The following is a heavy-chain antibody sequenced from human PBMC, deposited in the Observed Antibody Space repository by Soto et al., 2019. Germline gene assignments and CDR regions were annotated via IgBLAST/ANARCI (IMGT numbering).Heavy chain of an antibody. D-gene: IGHD4-17*01. CDR1: GGSISSDY. J-gene: IGHJ4*02. Sequence: SETLSLTCTVSGGSISSDYWSWIRQPPGKGLEWIGYIYYSGSTNYTPSLKSRVTISVDTSKNQFSLKLSSVTAADTAVYYCARSDGASFDYWGPGTPVTVSS. CDR3: ARSDGASFDY. V-gene: IGHV4-59*01. CDR2: IYYSGST.